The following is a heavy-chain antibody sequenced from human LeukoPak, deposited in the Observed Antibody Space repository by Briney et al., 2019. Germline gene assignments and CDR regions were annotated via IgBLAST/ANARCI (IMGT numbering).Heavy chain of an antibody. V-gene: IGHV3-21*01. J-gene: IGHJ4*02. Sequence: PGGSLRLSCAASVFTFSSYSMNLVRQAPGKGLEWVSSISSSSSYIYYADSVKGRFTISRDNAKNSLYLQMNSLRAEDTAVYYCARVGRYYDILTGLDYWGQGTLVTVSS. CDR3: ARVGRYYDILTGLDY. CDR1: VFTFSSYS. CDR2: ISSSSSYI. D-gene: IGHD3-9*01.